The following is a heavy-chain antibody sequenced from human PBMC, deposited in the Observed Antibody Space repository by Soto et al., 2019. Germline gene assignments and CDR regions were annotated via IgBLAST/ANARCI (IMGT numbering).Heavy chain of an antibody. CDR3: ASRPGAGYWSGGRCYPVDY. J-gene: IGHJ4*02. CDR2: ISSSSSYI. CDR1: GFTFSSYS. D-gene: IGHD2-15*01. Sequence: VQLVESGGGLVKPGGSLRLSCAASGFTFSSYSMNWVRQAPGKGLEWVSSISSSSSYIYYADSVKGRFTISRDNAKNSLYLQMNSLRAEHTAVYYCASRPGAGYWSGGRCYPVDYWGQGTLVTVSS. V-gene: IGHV3-21*01.